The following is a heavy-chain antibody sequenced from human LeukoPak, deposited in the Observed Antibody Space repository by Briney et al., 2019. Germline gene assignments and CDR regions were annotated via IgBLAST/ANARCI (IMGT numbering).Heavy chain of an antibody. CDR1: GGSISRSSYY. D-gene: IGHD4-23*01. V-gene: IGHV4-39*01. Sequence: SETLSLTCAVSGGSISRSSYYWGWIRQPPGKGLEWIGSIYYTGSTYHNPSLKSRVTISVDTSKNQFSLKLSSVTAADTAVYYCARWSGGNYYFDYWGQGTLVTVSS. J-gene: IGHJ4*02. CDR2: IYYTGST. CDR3: ARWSGGNYYFDY.